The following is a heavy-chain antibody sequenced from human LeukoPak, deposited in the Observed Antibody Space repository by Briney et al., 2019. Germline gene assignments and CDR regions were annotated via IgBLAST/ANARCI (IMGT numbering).Heavy chain of an antibody. CDR3: ARDGVTRGPIDY. CDR1: GYTFTGYY. Sequence: ASVKVSCKTSGYTFTGYYMHWVRQAPGQGLEWMRWINTNSGGTNYAQKFQGRVTMTRDTSISTAYMELSRLRSDDTAVYYCARDGVTRGPIDYWGQGTLVTVSS. CDR2: INTNSGGT. J-gene: IGHJ4*02. V-gene: IGHV1-2*02. D-gene: IGHD3-3*01.